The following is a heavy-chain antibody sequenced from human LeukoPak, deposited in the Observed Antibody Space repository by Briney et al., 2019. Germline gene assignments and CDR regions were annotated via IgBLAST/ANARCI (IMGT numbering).Heavy chain of an antibody. V-gene: IGHV4-34*01. CDR3: ARCSVQGSVFSTRYQRRNWFDP. CDR1: GGSFSGYY. CDR2: INHSGST. J-gene: IGHJ5*02. Sequence: PSETLSLTCAVYGGSFSGYYWSWIRQPPGKGLEWIGEINHSGSTNYNPSLKSRVTISVDTSKNQFSLKLSSVTAADTAVYYCARCSVQGSVFSTRYQRRNWFDPWGQGTLVTVSS. D-gene: IGHD2-2*01.